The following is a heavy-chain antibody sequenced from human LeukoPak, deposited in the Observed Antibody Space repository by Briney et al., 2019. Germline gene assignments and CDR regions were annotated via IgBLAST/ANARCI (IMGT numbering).Heavy chain of an antibody. CDR3: ARRADYYGSGSSFDY. CDR2: ISYDGSNK. D-gene: IGHD3-10*01. CDR1: GFTFSSYA. Sequence: GGSLRLSCAASGFTFSSYAMHWVRQAPGKGLEGVAVISYDGSNKYYADSVKGRFTISRDNSKNTLYLQMNSLRAEDTAVYYCARRADYYGSGSSFDYWGQGTLVTVSS. V-gene: IGHV3-30-3*01. J-gene: IGHJ4*02.